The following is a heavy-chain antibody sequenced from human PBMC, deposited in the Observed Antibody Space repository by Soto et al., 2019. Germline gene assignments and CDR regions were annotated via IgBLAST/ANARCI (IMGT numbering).Heavy chain of an antibody. CDR2: IYSGGST. V-gene: IGHV3-53*01. CDR3: ASLIDSITIFGVVRAGWY. CDR1: GFTVSSNY. D-gene: IGHD3-3*01. Sequence: GGSLRLSCAASGFTVSSNYMSWVRQAPGKGLEWVSVIYSGGSTYYADSVKGRFTISRDNAKNTLYLQMNSLRAEDTAVYYCASLIDSITIFGVVRAGWYWGQGTLVTVSS. J-gene: IGHJ4*02.